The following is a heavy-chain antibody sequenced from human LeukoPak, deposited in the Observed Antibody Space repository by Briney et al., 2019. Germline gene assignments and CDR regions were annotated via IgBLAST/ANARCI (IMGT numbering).Heavy chain of an antibody. D-gene: IGHD5-18*01. Sequence: SETLSLTCAVYGGSFSGYYWSWIRQPPGKGLEWIGEINHSGSTYYNPSLKSRVTISADTSKNQFSLKLSSVTAADTAVYYCARDPTAMGYWGQGTLVTVSS. J-gene: IGHJ4*02. V-gene: IGHV4-34*01. CDR3: ARDPTAMGY. CDR2: INHSGST. CDR1: GGSFSGYY.